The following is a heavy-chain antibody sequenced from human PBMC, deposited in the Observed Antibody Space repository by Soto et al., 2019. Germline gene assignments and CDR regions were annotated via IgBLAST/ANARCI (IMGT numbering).Heavy chain of an antibody. D-gene: IGHD3-16*02. Sequence: QVQLVQSGAEVKKPGSSVKVSCKASGGTFSSYAISWVRQAPGQGLEWMGGIIPIFGTANYAQKFQGRVTITADESTSTAYMEVSSLRSEDTAVYYCARGDDYVWGSYLDFDYWGQGTLVTVSS. V-gene: IGHV1-69*12. CDR2: IIPIFGTA. CDR3: ARGDDYVWGSYLDFDY. J-gene: IGHJ4*02. CDR1: GGTFSSYA.